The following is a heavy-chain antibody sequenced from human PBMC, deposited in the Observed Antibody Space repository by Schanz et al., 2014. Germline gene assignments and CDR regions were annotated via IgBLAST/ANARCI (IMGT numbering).Heavy chain of an antibody. D-gene: IGHD6-19*01. V-gene: IGHV1-2*02. Sequence: QVQLVQSGAEVKKPGASVKVSCKASGYTFTAYYMEWVRQAPGQGLEWMGWINPNNGGTNYAQMFQGRVTMTTDTSISTAYMELSRLTSDDTAVFFCARENTAVAGMPRVMDVWGQGTTVTVTS. J-gene: IGHJ6*02. CDR2: INPNNGGT. CDR3: ARENTAVAGMPRVMDV. CDR1: GYTFTAYY.